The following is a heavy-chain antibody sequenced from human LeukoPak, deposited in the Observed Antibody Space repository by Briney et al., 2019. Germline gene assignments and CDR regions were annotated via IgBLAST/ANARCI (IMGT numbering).Heavy chain of an antibody. D-gene: IGHD6-13*01. V-gene: IGHV4-31*03. CDR3: ARGPGPVAAAFNWFDP. Sequence: SETLSLACIVSGGSISSGGYYWSWIRQHPGKGLEWIGYIYYSGSTYYNPSLKSRVTISVDTSKNQFSLKLSPVTAADTAVYYCARGPGPVAAAFNWFDPWGQGTLVTVSS. CDR1: GGSISSGGYY. CDR2: IYYSGST. J-gene: IGHJ5*02.